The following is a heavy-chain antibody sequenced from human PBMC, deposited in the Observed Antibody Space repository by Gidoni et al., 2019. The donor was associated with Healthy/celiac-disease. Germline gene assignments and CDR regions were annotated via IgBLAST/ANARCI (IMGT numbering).Heavy chain of an antibody. Sequence: QVQLVQSGAEVKKPGASVKVSCKASGYTFTSYYMHWVRQAAGQGLEWMGIINPSGGSTSYAQKYQGRVTMTRDTSTSTVYMELSSLRSEDTAVYYCARAPNWGSVDYWGQGTLVTVSS. D-gene: IGHD7-27*01. CDR1: GYTFTSYY. CDR2: INPSGGST. J-gene: IGHJ4*02. CDR3: ARAPNWGSVDY. V-gene: IGHV1-46*03.